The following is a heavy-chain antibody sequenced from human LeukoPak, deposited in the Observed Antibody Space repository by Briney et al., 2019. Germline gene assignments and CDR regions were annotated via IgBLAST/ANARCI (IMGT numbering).Heavy chain of an antibody. CDR2: ITNSGTT. CDR3: ARGHRGGGSYSYYYYYMDV. D-gene: IGHD1-26*01. Sequence: PSETPSLTCNVSGESISSHYWSWTRQSPGKGLEWIGYITNSGTTKFNPSLKSRVTISRDTSKNQISLRLSSVTAADTAVYYCARGHRGGGSYSYYYYYMDVWGKGTTVTVSS. V-gene: IGHV4-59*11. CDR1: GESISSHY. J-gene: IGHJ6*03.